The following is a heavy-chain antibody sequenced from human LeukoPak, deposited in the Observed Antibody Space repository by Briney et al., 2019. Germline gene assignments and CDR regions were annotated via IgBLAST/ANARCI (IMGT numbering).Heavy chain of an antibody. CDR3: ARGSYGGYFDY. Sequence: ASVKVSCKASGYTFTSYYMHWVRQAPGQGLEWVGIINPSGGSTNSAQKFQGRVTMTRDMSTSTVYMELRSLRSGDTALYHCARGSYGGYFDYWGQGTLVTVSS. V-gene: IGHV1-46*01. CDR1: GYTFTSYY. J-gene: IGHJ4*02. CDR2: INPSGGST. D-gene: IGHD1-26*01.